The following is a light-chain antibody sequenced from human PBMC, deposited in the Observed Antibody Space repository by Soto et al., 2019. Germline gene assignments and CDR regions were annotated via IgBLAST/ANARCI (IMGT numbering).Light chain of an antibody. Sequence: VLTHPASVSGSPGQSITISCIGASSDINTSRYVSWYQQHPGKAPKLLIYEVSIRPSGVSSRFSGSKSANTASLTISGLQPEDEADYFCSSDVSGYSLGVFGGGTKVTVL. J-gene: IGLJ3*02. CDR3: SSDVSGYSLGV. V-gene: IGLV2-14*01. CDR1: SSDINTSRY. CDR2: EVS.